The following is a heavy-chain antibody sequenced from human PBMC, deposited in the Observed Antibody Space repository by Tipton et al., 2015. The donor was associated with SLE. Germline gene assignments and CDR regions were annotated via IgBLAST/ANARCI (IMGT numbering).Heavy chain of an antibody. CDR2: IYPGDSDT. CDR3: ARRPWGVGATSYFDY. J-gene: IGHJ4*02. CDR1: GYSFTSYW. Sequence: QLVQSGPEVKKPGESLKISCKGSGYSFTSYWIGWVRQMPGKGLEWMGIIYPGDSDTRYSPSFQGQVTISADKSISTAYLQWSSLKASDTAMYYCARRPWGVGATSYFDYWGQGTLVTVSS. D-gene: IGHD1-26*01. V-gene: IGHV5-51*01.